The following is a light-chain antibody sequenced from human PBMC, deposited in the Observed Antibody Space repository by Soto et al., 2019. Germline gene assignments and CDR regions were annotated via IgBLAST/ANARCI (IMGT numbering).Light chain of an antibody. J-gene: IGKJ5*01. V-gene: IGKV3-15*01. CDR2: GAS. CDR3: QQYNNWPPIP. CDR1: QSVSNN. Sequence: EIVLTQSPGILSLSPGARATLSCRASQSVSNNYLAWYQQKPGQAPRLLIYGASNRATGIPARFSGSGSGTEFTLTISSLQSEDFAVYYCQQYNNWPPIPFGQGTRLEIK.